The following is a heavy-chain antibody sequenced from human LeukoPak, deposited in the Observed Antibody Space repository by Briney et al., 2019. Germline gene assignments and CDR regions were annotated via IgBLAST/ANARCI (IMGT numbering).Heavy chain of an antibody. CDR3: ARVEYSSSWPSYYYYYYMDV. Sequence: GGSLRLSCAASGFTFSSYWMSWVRQAPGKGLEWVANIKQDGSEKYYVDSVKGRFTISRDNAKNSLYLQMNSLRAEDTALYYCARVEYSSSWPSYYYYYYMDVWGKGTTVTVSS. D-gene: IGHD6-13*01. J-gene: IGHJ6*03. V-gene: IGHV3-7*03. CDR2: IKQDGSEK. CDR1: GFTFSSYW.